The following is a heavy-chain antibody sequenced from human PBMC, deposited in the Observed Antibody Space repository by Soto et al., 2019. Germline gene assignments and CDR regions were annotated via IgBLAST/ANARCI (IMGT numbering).Heavy chain of an antibody. CDR1: GASISDFY. CDR3: ARHYCSGRSTCYYFDL. D-gene: IGHD2-15*01. V-gene: IGHV4-59*08. CDR2: MPSTETT. J-gene: IGHJ4*02. Sequence: SETLSLTCTVSGASISDFYWSWIRQSPGKGLEWIGYMPSTETTNYNPSLKSRITLSLDTSKNQFSMKLSSVTAADTGVYYCARHYCSGRSTCYYFDLWGQGTPVTVSS.